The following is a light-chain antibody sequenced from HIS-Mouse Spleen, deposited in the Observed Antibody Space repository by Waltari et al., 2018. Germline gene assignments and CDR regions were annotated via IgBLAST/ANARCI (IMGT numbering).Light chain of an antibody. V-gene: IGLV2-11*01. CDR1: SRDVVGYNY. CDR3: CSYAGSYTGV. J-gene: IGLJ1*01. CDR2: DVS. Sequence: QSALTQPRSVSGSPGQSVTTSCPGTSRDVVGYNYVSWYQQHPGKAPKLMIYDVSKRPSGVPDRFSGSKSGNTASLTISGLQAEDEADYYCCSYAGSYTGVFGTGTKVTVL.